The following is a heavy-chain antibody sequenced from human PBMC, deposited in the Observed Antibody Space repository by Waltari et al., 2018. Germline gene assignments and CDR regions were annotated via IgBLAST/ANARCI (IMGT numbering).Heavy chain of an antibody. J-gene: IGHJ4*02. D-gene: IGHD3-22*01. Sequence: EVQLLESGGGLVQPGGSLRLSCAASGFTFSSYAMSWVRQAPGKGLEWVSAIRGSGGSTYYADSVKGRFTISRDNSKNTLYLQINSLRAEDTAVYYCASPYYYDSSGPIFFDYWGQGTLVTVSS. V-gene: IGHV3-23*01. CDR3: ASPYYYDSSGPIFFDY. CDR2: IRGSGGST. CDR1: GFTFSSYA.